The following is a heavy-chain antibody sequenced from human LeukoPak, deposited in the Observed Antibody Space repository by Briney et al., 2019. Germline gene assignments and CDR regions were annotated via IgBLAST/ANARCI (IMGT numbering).Heavy chain of an antibody. CDR2: ISYDGSNK. D-gene: IGHD6-13*01. Sequence: PGGSLRLSCAASGFTFSSYAMHWVRQAPGKGLEWVAVISYDGSNKYYADSVKGRFTISRDNSKNTLYLQMNSLRAEDTAVYYCAKGPLRSWSNWFDPWGQGTLVTVSS. CDR3: AKGPLRSWSNWFDP. CDR1: GFTFSSYA. J-gene: IGHJ5*02. V-gene: IGHV3-30-3*01.